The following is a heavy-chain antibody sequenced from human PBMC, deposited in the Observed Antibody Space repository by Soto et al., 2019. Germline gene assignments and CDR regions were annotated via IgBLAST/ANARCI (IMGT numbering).Heavy chain of an antibody. Sequence: EVQLLESGGGLVQPGGSLRLSCAASGFTFTSYAMNWVRQAPGKGLEWVSGISGSGGGTYYADSVKGRFTISRDNSKNTLYLQMTSLRAEDTAVYYCAKAGGDYPYSCFDLWGRGTLVTVSS. V-gene: IGHV3-23*01. D-gene: IGHD4-17*01. CDR3: AKAGGDYPYSCFDL. CDR2: ISGSGGGT. J-gene: IGHJ2*01. CDR1: GFTFTSYA.